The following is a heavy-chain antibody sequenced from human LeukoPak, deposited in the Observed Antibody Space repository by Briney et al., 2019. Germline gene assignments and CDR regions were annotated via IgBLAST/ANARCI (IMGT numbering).Heavy chain of an antibody. CDR2: ISYDGSNE. Sequence: GRSLRLSCAASGFTFSSYGMHWVRQAPGKGLEWVAVISYDGSNEYYADSVKGRFTISRDNSKNTLYLQMNSLRAEDTAVYYCAKDNRLVATTIDYWGQGTLVTVSS. V-gene: IGHV3-30*18. CDR3: AKDNRLVATTIDY. J-gene: IGHJ4*02. CDR1: GFTFSSYG. D-gene: IGHD5-12*01.